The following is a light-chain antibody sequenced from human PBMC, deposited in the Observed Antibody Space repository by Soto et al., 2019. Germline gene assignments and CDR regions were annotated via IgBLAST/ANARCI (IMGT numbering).Light chain of an antibody. CDR2: RDN. Sequence: QSVLTQPPSASGTPGQRVTISCSGSSSNIGSYHVYWYQQLPGTAPKLLIYRDNQRPSGVPDRFSGSKSGTSASLAISGLRSEDEADYYCAAWDDSLSGVVFGGGTKLTVL. J-gene: IGLJ2*01. CDR3: AAWDDSLSGVV. V-gene: IGLV1-47*01. CDR1: SSNIGSYH.